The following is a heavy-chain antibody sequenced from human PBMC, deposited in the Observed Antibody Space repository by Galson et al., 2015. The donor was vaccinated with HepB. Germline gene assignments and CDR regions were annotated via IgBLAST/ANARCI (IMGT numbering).Heavy chain of an antibody. V-gene: IGHV1-46*01. CDR1: GYTFSSYY. D-gene: IGHD2-2*01. CDR3: AREGSLVPADPGKVESPLNYYFYYGMDV. Sequence: SVKVSCKASGYTFSSYYMHWVRQAPGQGPEWIGIINPDGGKTTYAQRFQVRVAMTRDTSTSTVYMELSSLRSEDTAVYYCAREGSLVPADPGKVESPLNYYFYYGMDVWGQGTTVTVSS. J-gene: IGHJ6*02. CDR2: INPDGGKT.